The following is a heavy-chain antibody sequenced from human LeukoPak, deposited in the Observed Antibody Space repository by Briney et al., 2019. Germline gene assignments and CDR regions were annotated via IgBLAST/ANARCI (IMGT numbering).Heavy chain of an antibody. CDR3: ARDSRQVDAFDI. V-gene: IGHV1-46*01. CDR1: GYTFTSYY. Sequence: ASVKVSCKASGYTFTSYYIHWVRRAPGQGLEWMGIINPIGGTTDYAQKFQGRVTITTDESTSTAYMELSSLRSEDTAVYYCARDSRQVDAFDIWGQGTMVTVSS. J-gene: IGHJ3*02. CDR2: INPIGGTT.